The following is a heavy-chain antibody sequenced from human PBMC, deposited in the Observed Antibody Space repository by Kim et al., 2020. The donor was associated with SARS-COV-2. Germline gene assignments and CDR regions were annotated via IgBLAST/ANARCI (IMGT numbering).Heavy chain of an antibody. CDR2: ISYDGSNK. CDR1: GFTFSSYG. Sequence: GGSLRLSCAASGFTFSSYGMHWVRQAPGKGLEWVAVISYDGSNKYYADSVKGRFTISRDNSKNTLYLQMNSLRAEDTAVYYCASPSRGQLWDEYFQHWGQGTLVTVSS. D-gene: IGHD5-18*01. V-gene: IGHV3-30*03. CDR3: ASPSRGQLWDEYFQH. J-gene: IGHJ1*01.